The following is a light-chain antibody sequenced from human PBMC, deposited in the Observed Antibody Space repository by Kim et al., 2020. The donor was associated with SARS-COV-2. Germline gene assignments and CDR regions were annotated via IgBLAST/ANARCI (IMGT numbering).Light chain of an antibody. V-gene: IGLV4-69*01. Sequence: QLVLTQSPSASASLGASVKLTCTLSSGHSSYAIAWHQQQPEKGPRYLMKVSGDGSHSKGDGIPDRFSGSSSGADRYLTISSLQSEDEADYYCQTWGTGIWVFGGGTQLTVL. CDR2: VSGDGSH. CDR1: SGHSSYA. J-gene: IGLJ3*02. CDR3: QTWGTGIWV.